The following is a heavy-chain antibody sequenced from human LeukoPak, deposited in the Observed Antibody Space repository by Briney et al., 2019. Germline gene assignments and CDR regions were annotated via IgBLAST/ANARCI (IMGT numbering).Heavy chain of an antibody. V-gene: IGHV4-4*07. Sequence: SETLSLTCAVSGYSISSGYYWGWIRQPAGKGLEWIGRIYTSGSTNYNPSLKSRVTMSVDTSKNQFSLKLSSVTAADTAVYYCATSPDAFDIWGQGTMVTVSS. J-gene: IGHJ3*02. CDR1: GYSISSGYY. CDR2: IYTSGST. CDR3: ATSPDAFDI.